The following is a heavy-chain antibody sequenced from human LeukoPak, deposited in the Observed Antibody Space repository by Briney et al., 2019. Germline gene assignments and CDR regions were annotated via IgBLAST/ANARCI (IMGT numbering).Heavy chain of an antibody. CDR2: ISSSSSYI. CDR1: GFTFSSYS. CDR3: ARDPTYYYDSRPKFFDY. V-gene: IGHV3-21*01. D-gene: IGHD3-22*01. J-gene: IGHJ4*02. Sequence: GGSLRLSCAASGFTFSSYSMNWVRQAPGKGLEWVSSISSSSSYIYYTDSVKGRFTIPRDNAKNSLYLQMNGLRAEDTAVYYCARDPTYYYDSRPKFFDYWGQGTLVTVSS.